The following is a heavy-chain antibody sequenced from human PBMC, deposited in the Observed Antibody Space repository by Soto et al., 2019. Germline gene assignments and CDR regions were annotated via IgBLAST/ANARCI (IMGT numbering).Heavy chain of an antibody. CDR3: ARVRPIGDYYDSSGYYYFDY. CDR2: IIPIFGTA. CDR1: GGTFSSYA. D-gene: IGHD3-22*01. Sequence: GASVKVSCKASGGTFSSYAISWVRQAPGQGLEWMGGIIPIFGTANYAQKFQGRVTITADESTSTAYMELSSLRSEDTAVYYCARVRPIGDYYDSSGYYYFDYWGQGTLVTVSS. J-gene: IGHJ4*02. V-gene: IGHV1-69*13.